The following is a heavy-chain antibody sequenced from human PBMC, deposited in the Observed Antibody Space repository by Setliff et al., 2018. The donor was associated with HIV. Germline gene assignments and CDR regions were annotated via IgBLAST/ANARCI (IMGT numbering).Heavy chain of an antibody. CDR1: GFNFKNYN. J-gene: IGHJ4*02. Sequence: PGGSLRLSCVGSGFNFKNYNMNWVRQAPGKGLEWISSISIDSRYIYYADSVKGRFTISRDNAKDSVYLQISALRGEDTAVYYCARNWDFYNSGSLVFGYWGQGTLVTVSS. V-gene: IGHV3-21*01. CDR3: ARNWDFYNSGSLVFGY. D-gene: IGHD3-10*01. CDR2: ISIDSRYI.